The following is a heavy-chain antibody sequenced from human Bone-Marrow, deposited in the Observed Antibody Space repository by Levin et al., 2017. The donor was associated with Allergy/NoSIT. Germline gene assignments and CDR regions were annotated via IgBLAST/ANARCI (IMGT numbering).Heavy chain of an antibody. CDR1: GYRFPTYW. CDR3: ARAYRSGSSIYTMDV. J-gene: IGHJ6*02. D-gene: IGHD2-15*01. CDR2: IYPADSDT. Sequence: PGESLKISCQGSGYRFPTYWIGWVRQMPGKGLEWMGIIYPADSDTKYSPSFQGQVTISVDKSTSTTYLQWSRLKASDTAMYYCARAYRSGSSIYTMDVWGQGTTVTVSS. V-gene: IGHV5-51*01.